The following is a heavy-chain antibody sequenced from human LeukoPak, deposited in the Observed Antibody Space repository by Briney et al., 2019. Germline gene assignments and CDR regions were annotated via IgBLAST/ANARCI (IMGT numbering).Heavy chain of an antibody. J-gene: IGHJ4*02. V-gene: IGHV3-30*04. CDR2: ISYDASNK. Sequence: GRSLRLARAAAASTFSSYSMHCVRQAPGKGLEWVAVISYDASNKYYEDSLKRGFSKSRDKSKHKLYLQMNSLRAEDTAVYYCASDRGGTFEYWGQGNLVTVSS. D-gene: IGHD4-23*01. CDR3: ASDRGGTFEY. CDR1: ASTFSSYS.